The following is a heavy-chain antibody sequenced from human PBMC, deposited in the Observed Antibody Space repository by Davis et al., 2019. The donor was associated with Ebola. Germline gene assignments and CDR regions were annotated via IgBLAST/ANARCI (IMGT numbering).Heavy chain of an antibody. CDR3: ARGETGTGIYYAMDV. Sequence: AASVKVSCKASGGTFRNYAISWVRQAPGQGLEWMGGIIPIFDTTNYAQKFQGRITVTADESTGPAYMELSSLRSEDTAVYYCARGETGTGIYYAMDVWGQGTTVTVSS. D-gene: IGHD1-1*01. V-gene: IGHV1-69*13. CDR1: GGTFRNYA. J-gene: IGHJ6*02. CDR2: IIPIFDTT.